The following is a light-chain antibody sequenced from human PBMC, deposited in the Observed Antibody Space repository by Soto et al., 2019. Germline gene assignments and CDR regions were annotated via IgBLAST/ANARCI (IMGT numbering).Light chain of an antibody. CDR1: QSITNY. J-gene: IGKJ1*01. CDR2: AAS. Sequence: DIQMTQSPSSLSASVGDRVTITCRASQSITNYLNWYQQKPGKAPKLLIYAASSLQSGVPSRFSGSGSGTDFTLTISSLQPEDFATYYCQQANSFPWTFGQGTKVDIK. V-gene: IGKV1-12*01. CDR3: QQANSFPWT.